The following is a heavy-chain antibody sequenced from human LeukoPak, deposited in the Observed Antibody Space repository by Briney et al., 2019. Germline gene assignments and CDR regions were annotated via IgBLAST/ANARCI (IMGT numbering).Heavy chain of an antibody. CDR1: GFTFGDYA. J-gene: IGHJ4*02. D-gene: IGHD1-26*01. CDR2: IRSKAYGGTT. CDR3: ARERIGGEVNSAPGHYFDY. V-gene: IGHV3-49*04. Sequence: PGGCLRLSCTASGFTFGDYAMSWVRQAPGKGLEWVGFIRSKAYGGTTEYAASVKGRFTIPRDDSKSIAYLQMNSLKTEDTAVYYCARERIGGEVNSAPGHYFDYWGQGTLVTVSS.